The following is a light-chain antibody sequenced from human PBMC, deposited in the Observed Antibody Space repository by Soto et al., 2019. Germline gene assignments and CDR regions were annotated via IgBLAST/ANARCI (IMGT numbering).Light chain of an antibody. CDR2: EVV. CDR3: SSYAAGSIYV. V-gene: IGLV2-14*01. CDR1: SSDVGYYNY. J-gene: IGLJ1*01. Sequence: QSVLTQPASVSGSPGQSITISCTGTSSDVGYYNYVSWFQQHPGKAPKLMIYEVVNRPSGVSIRFSGSKSGDTASLTITWLQAEDEADYYCSSYAAGSIYVFGTGTKLTVL.